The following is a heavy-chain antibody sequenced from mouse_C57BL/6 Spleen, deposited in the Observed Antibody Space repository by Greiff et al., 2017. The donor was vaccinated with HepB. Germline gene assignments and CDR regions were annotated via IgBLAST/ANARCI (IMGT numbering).Heavy chain of an antibody. Sequence: VQLQQSGPELVKPGASVKISCKASGYTFTDYYMNWVKQSHGKSLEWIGDINPNNGGTSYNQKFKGKATLTVDKSSSTAYMELRSLTSEDSAVYYCARGDDYEFAYWGQGTLVTVSA. D-gene: IGHD2-4*01. J-gene: IGHJ3*01. CDR3: ARGDDYEFAY. CDR1: GYTFTDYY. V-gene: IGHV1-26*01. CDR2: INPNNGGT.